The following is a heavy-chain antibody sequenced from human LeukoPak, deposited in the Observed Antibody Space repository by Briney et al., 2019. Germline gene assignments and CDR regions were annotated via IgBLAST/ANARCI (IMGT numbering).Heavy chain of an antibody. CDR1: GGSISSYY. V-gene: IGHV4-59*01. CDR3: ARVSSGSYNKYYFDY. J-gene: IGHJ4*02. Sequence: SETLSLTCTVSGGSISSYYWSWIRQPPGKGLEWIGYIYYSGSTNYNPSLKSRVTISVDTSKNQFSLKLSSVTAADTAVYYCARVSSGSYNKYYFDYWGQGTLVTVSS. CDR2: IYYSGST. D-gene: IGHD3-10*01.